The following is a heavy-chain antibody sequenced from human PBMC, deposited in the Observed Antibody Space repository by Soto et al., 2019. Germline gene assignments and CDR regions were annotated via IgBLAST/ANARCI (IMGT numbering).Heavy chain of an antibody. CDR2: IYYSGST. D-gene: IGHD3-22*01. J-gene: IGHJ4*02. CDR3: AREPEGYYDSSGYFDY. Sequence: ASETLSLTCTVSGGSISSYYWSWIRQPPGKGLEWIGYIYYSGSTNYNPSLKSRVTISVDTSKNQFSLKLSSVTAADTAVYYCAREPEGYYDSSGYFDYWGQGTLVTVSS. V-gene: IGHV4-59*01. CDR1: GGSISSYY.